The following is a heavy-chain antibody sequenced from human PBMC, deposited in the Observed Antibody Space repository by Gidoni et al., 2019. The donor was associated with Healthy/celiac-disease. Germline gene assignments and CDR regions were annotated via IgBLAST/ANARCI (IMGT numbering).Heavy chain of an antibody. J-gene: IGHJ5*02. CDR2: ISGSGGST. D-gene: IGHD6-6*01. V-gene: IGHV3-23*01. CDR1: GFTFSSYA. Sequence: EVQVLESGGGLVQPGGSLRLSCAASGFTFSSYAMSWVRQAPGKGLGWVSGISGSGGSTYYADSVKGRFTISRDNSKNTVYLHMNSLRAEDTAVYYCAKEVTTIAARSRLRWFDPWGQGTLVTVSS. CDR3: AKEVTTIAARSRLRWFDP.